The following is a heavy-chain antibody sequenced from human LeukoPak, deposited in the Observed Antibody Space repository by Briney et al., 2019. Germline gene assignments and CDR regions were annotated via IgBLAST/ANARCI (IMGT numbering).Heavy chain of an antibody. V-gene: IGHV3-74*01. Sequence: QSGGSLRLSCVASGFTFSSYWMHWVRQAAGKGLVWVSRIDYGGSTTSYADSVKGRFTISRDNAKNTMYLQMNSLRAEDTAVYYCARDLTGDSDYWGQGTLVTVSS. CDR2: IDYGGSTT. D-gene: IGHD7-27*01. CDR3: ARDLTGDSDY. CDR1: GFTFSSYW. J-gene: IGHJ4*02.